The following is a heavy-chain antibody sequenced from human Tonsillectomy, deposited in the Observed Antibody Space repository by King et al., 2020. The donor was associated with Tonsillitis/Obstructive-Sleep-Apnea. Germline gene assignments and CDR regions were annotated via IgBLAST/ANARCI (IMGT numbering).Heavy chain of an antibody. D-gene: IGHD2-15*01. CDR1: GFTFSSYS. V-gene: IGHV3-21*01. Sequence: QLVQSGGGLVKPGGSLRLSCAASGFTFSSYSMNWVRQAPGKGLEGVSSISSSMSDIYSADSVKGRLTISRDNAKNSLYLQMNSLRAEDTAVYYCARDSRVVAATRNDYWGQGTLVTVSS. CDR3: ARDSRVVAATRNDY. J-gene: IGHJ4*02. CDR2: ISSSMSDI.